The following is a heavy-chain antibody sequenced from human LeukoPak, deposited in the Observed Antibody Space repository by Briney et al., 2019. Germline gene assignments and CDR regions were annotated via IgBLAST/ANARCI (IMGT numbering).Heavy chain of an antibody. V-gene: IGHV4-39*01. D-gene: IGHD3-10*01. CDR3: ARHLSRLNYYGSVPLGYFDY. CDR1: GGSISSSSYF. CDR2: INHSGST. Sequence: SETLSLTCTVSGGSISSSSYFWGWLRQPPGTGLEWIGEINHSGSTNYNPSLKSRVTISVDTSKNQFSLKLSSVTSADTAVYYCARHLSRLNYYGSVPLGYFDYWGQGTLVTVSS. J-gene: IGHJ4*02.